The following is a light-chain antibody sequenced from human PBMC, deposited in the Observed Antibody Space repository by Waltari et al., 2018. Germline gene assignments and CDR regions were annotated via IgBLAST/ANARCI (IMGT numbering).Light chain of an antibody. CDR1: QSVSMT. Sequence: SCRASQSVSMTLAWYQQKPGQAPRLLIYGASTRATGIPDRFSGGGSGTDFSLTISRLEPEDFAVYYCQHYVRLPATFGQGTKVEIK. V-gene: IGKV3-20*01. J-gene: IGKJ1*01. CDR3: QHYVRLPAT. CDR2: GAS.